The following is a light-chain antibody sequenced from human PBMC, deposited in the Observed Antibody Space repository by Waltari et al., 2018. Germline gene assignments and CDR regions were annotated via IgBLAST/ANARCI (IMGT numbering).Light chain of an antibody. CDR3: QQYNNWPLT. CDR1: QSVRSN. V-gene: IGKV3-15*01. J-gene: IGKJ4*01. Sequence: EIVMTQFPATLSASPGERATLSCRASQSVRSNLAWYQQKPGQAPRLIIYAASARATGNPAGFSGSGAGTEFTLTISSLQSEDFAVYYCQQYNNWPLTFGGGTKVEIK. CDR2: AAS.